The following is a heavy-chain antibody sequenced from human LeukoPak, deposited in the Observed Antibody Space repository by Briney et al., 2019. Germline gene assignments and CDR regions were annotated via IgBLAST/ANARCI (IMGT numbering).Heavy chain of an antibody. CDR3: ARDFRNSPTGG. V-gene: IGHV3-74*01. D-gene: IGHD4-23*01. J-gene: IGHJ4*02. CDR2: IKSDGSTT. CDR1: GFTFSSYW. Sequence: GGSLRLSCAASGFTFSSYWMHWVRQSPGKGLVWVSRIKSDGSTTTYADSVKGRFTISRDNAKNTLYLQMNSLRAEDTAVYFCARDFRNSPTGGWGQGTLVTVSS.